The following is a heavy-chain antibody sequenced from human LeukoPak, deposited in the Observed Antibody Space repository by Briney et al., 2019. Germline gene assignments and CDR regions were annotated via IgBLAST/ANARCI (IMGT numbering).Heavy chain of an antibody. J-gene: IGHJ1*01. V-gene: IGHV3-15*01. CDR1: GFSFINAW. CDR3: SSLRGSSSQYFQH. CDR2: ITSKIDGGTT. Sequence: GGSLRLSCAASGFSFINAWMSWVREAPGKGLGWVGRITSKIDGGTTDYAATVKGRFTISRDDSKDTLYLQMDSLQTEDTAVYYCSSLRGSSSQYFQHWGQGTLVTVSS. D-gene: IGHD6-13*01.